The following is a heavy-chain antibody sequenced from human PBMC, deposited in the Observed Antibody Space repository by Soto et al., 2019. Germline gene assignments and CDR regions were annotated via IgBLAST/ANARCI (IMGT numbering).Heavy chain of an antibody. CDR2: IYYSGST. V-gene: IGHV4-59*01. CDR3: ARMRGSYGAYRGVGNWFDP. D-gene: IGHD2-21*01. J-gene: IGHJ5*02. Sequence: PSETLSLTCXVSGGSISSYYLSWIRQPPGKGLEWIGYIYYSGSTNYNPSLKSRVTISVDTSKSQFSLKLSSVTAADTAVYYCARMRGSYGAYRGVGNWFDPWGQGTLVTVSS. CDR1: GGSISSYY.